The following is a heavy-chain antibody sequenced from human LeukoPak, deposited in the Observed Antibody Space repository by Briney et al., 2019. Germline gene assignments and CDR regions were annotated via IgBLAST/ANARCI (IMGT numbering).Heavy chain of an antibody. CDR1: GYTFTGYY. J-gene: IGHJ5*02. CDR2: INPKTGVT. Sequence: ASVKVSCKASGYTFTGYYLHWVRQALGQGLEWMGWINPKTGVTKYAQSFQGNVTMTRDTSINTAYLELSRLRFDDTAVYYCARILNSWFDPWGQGTLITVSS. V-gene: IGHV1-2*02. CDR3: ARILNSWFDP.